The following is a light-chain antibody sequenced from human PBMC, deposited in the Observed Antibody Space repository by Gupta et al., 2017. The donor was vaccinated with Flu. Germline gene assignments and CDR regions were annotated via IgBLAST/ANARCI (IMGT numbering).Light chain of an antibody. V-gene: IGLV3-21*02. CDR2: DDS. CDR1: NMGSKG. Sequence: SYVLTQAPSLSVSPGQTARITCGGNNMGSKGVHWYQQKPGQAPILVGYDDSDRPSGIPERFSGSKSGNTATLTISRVEAGDEADYYCQVWDSSSDHVVFGGGTKLTVL. CDR3: QVWDSSSDHVV. J-gene: IGLJ2*01.